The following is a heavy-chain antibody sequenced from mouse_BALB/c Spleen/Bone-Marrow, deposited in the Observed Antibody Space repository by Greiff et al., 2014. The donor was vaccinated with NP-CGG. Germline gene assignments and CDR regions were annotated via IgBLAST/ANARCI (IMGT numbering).Heavy chain of an antibody. CDR1: GYTFTNYW. CDR3: ARERYGYDGWYFDV. D-gene: IGHD2-2*01. V-gene: IGHV1S41*01. J-gene: IGHJ1*01. Sequence: DLVKPGASVELSCKTSGYTFTNYWINWIKQRPGQGLEWLGRIAPGSGSTYYNEMFKVKATLTVDTSSSTAYIQLSSLSSEDSAVYFCARERYGYDGWYFDVWGAGTTVTVSS. CDR2: IAPGSGST.